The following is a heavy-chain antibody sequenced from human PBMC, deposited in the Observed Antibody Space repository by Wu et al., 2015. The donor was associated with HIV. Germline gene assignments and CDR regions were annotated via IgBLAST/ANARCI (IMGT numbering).Heavy chain of an antibody. D-gene: IGHD2-8*01. Sequence: QVQMVQSGGEVKKPGASVKVSCKASGYNFNDYQIHWIRQAPGHGLEWVGWVSAWDGRTNYAQNLQGRVAMTTDSSTDTAYMELKSLTSDDTAVYFCARGGHCTQGVCYHLEFWGQGTLVTVSS. CDR3: ARGGHCTQGVCYHLEF. V-gene: IGHV1-18*01. CDR2: VSAWDGRT. CDR1: GYNFNDYQ. J-gene: IGHJ4*02.